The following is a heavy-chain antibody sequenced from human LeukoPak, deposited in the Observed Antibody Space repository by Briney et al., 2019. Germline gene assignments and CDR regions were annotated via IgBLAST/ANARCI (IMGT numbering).Heavy chain of an antibody. Sequence: PSETLSLTCTVSGGSISSYYWSWIRQPPGKGLEWIGEINHSGSTNYNPSLKSRVTISVDTSKNQFSLKLSSVTAADTAVYYCARRPTYYYDSSGYVDYWGQGTLVTVSS. CDR1: GGSISSYY. CDR2: INHSGST. CDR3: ARRPTYYYDSSGYVDY. D-gene: IGHD3-22*01. J-gene: IGHJ4*02. V-gene: IGHV4-34*01.